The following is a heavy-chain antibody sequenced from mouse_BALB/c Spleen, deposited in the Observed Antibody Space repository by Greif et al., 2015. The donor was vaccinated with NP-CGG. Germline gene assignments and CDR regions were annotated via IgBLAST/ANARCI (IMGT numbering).Heavy chain of an antibody. D-gene: IGHD1-1*01. CDR3: ARGENYGSSRYYAMDY. V-gene: IGHV1-54*01. CDR2: INPGSGGT. J-gene: IGHJ4*01. CDR1: GYAFTNYL. Sequence: VQLQQSGAELVRPGTSVKVSCKASGYAFTNYLIEWVKQKPGQGLEWIGVINPGSGGTNYNEKFKGKATLTADKSSSTAYMQLSSLTSDDSAVYFCARGENYGSSRYYAMDYWGQGTSVTVSS.